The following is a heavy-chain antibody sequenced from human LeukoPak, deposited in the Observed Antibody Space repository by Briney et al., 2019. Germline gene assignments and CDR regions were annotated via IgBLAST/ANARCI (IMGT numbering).Heavy chain of an antibody. CDR2: ISSSSSYI. V-gene: IGHV3-21*01. CDR3: ARDYRWLPFDY. J-gene: IGHJ4*02. Sequence: GGSLRLSCAASGFTFSSYSMNWVRQAPGKGLEWVSSISSSSSYIYYADSVKGRFTISRDNAKNSLYLQMSSLRAEDTAVYYCARDYRWLPFDYWGQGTLVTVSS. D-gene: IGHD5-24*01. CDR1: GFTFSSYS.